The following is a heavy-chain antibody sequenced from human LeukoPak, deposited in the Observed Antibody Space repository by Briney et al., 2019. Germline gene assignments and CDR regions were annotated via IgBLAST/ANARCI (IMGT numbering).Heavy chain of an antibody. CDR1: GDSISGYY. CDR2: IYTSGGT. V-gene: IGHV4-4*07. D-gene: IGHD6-19*01. Sequence: SETLSLTCNVSGDSISGYYWSWIRQPAGKGLEWIGRIYTSGGTNYNPSLKSRVTMSVDTSKNQFSLKLNSVTAADTAVYYCARGGIAVATDYWGQGTLVTVSS. CDR3: ARGGIAVATDY. J-gene: IGHJ4*02.